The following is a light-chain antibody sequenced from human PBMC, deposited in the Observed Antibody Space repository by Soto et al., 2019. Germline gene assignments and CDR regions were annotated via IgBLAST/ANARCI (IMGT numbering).Light chain of an antibody. V-gene: IGLV2-14*01. CDR1: SRDVGGYNY. Sequence: QSALTQPASVSGSPGQSITISCTGTSRDVGGYNYVSWYQQYPGKAPKLMIFDVSNRPSGVSTRFSGSKSGNTASLTISGLQAEDEAHYYCSSYTSSSTLEVFGTGTKVTVL. CDR3: SSYTSSSTLEV. J-gene: IGLJ1*01. CDR2: DVS.